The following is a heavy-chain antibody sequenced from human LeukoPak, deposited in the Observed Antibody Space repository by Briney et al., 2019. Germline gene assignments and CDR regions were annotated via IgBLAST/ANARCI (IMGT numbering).Heavy chain of an antibody. CDR2: IYYSGST. CDR3: AKDPSTGDLDY. CDR1: GASISSSSYY. V-gene: IGHV4-39*07. Sequence: SETLSLTCSVSGASISSSSYYWGWLRRPPGKGLEWIGNIYYSGSTYYNPSLKSRVTISVDTSKNQFSLWLSSVTAADTAVYYCAKDPSTGDLDYWGQGTLVTVSS. J-gene: IGHJ4*02.